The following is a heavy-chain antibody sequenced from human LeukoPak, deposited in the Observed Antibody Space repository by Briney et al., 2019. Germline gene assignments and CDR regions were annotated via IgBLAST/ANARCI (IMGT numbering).Heavy chain of an antibody. V-gene: IGHV3-7*01. CDR3: ATAVSIAGDS. D-gene: IGHD2-21*01. CDR2: IKPDSSET. J-gene: IGHJ5*01. CDR1: GFRFNSNW. Sequence: GGSLRLSCAASGFRFNSNWMSWFRQAPGKGLEWVAHIKPDSSETYYVDSVRGRFTISRDNAEKLVYLRMNSLRAEDTAVYYCATAVSIAGDSWGQGTLVTVSS.